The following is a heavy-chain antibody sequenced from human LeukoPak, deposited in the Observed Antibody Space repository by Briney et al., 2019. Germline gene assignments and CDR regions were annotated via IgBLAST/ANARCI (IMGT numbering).Heavy chain of an antibody. D-gene: IGHD6-19*01. CDR1: GFTFSNAW. V-gene: IGHV3-15*01. J-gene: IGHJ4*02. CDR3: ATCTAVAGSVWGCNY. Sequence: GGSLRLSCTASGFTFSNAWITWVRQAPGKGLEWVGRINSKTDGGTTEYAAPVKGRFTISRDDSKNTVYLQMNSLKNEDTAVYYCATCTAVAGSVWGCNYWGQGALVTVSS. CDR2: INSKTDGGTT.